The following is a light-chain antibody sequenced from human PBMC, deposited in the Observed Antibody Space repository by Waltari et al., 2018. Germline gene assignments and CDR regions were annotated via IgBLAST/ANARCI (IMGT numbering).Light chain of an antibody. J-gene: IGLJ2*01. V-gene: IGLV3-1*01. CDR3: HAWDSRIAV. CDR1: KLGEIY. CDR2: QAD. Sequence: SFELTQPPSVSVSPGQTATISCSGDKLGEIYASWYQQKPGQSPTLVIFQADKRPLGLPERFSGSNSGKTATLTISGAQAMDEADYYCHAWDSRIAVFGGGTKLTVL.